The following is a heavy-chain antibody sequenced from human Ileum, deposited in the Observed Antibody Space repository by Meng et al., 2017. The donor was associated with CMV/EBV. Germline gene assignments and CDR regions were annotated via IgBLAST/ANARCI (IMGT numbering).Heavy chain of an antibody. CDR1: DYTFTTYG. CDR3: ARIPGVTTVNHGNYYGMDV. V-gene: IGHV1-18*01. CDR2: ISAENGNT. D-gene: IGHD4-17*01. J-gene: IGHJ6*02. Sequence: ASVKVSCKASDYTFTTYGINWVRQAPGQGLEWMGWISAENGNTDKAQNFQGRLTLTTDTPTRTVYMELMSLRSDDTAVYYCARIPGVTTVNHGNYYGMDVWGQGTTVTVSS.